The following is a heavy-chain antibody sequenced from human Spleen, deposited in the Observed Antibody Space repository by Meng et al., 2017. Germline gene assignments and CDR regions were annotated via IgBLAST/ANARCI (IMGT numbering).Heavy chain of an antibody. CDR3: ARALGRLINKSYYFDV. V-gene: IGHV3-23*01. CDR2: NSPSGFRT. D-gene: IGHD3-10*01. Sequence: GESLKISCAASGFTFSDYGMSWVRQAPGKGLEWVSVNSPSGFRTDYTDSLKGRFTISRDNSKNTLFLQINSLRAEDTAVYYCARALGRLINKSYYFDVWGLGTLVTVSS. CDR1: GFTFSDYG. J-gene: IGHJ2*01.